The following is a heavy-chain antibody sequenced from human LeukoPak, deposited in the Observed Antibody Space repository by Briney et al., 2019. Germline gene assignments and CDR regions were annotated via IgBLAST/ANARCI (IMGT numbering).Heavy chain of an antibody. Sequence: TGGSLRLSCAASGFTFSDHEMNWVRQAPGKGLERVSYISSSGSTIYYADSVKGRFTISRDNAKNSLYLQINSLRAEDTAVYYCARLRGGYRLYWGQGTLVTVSS. J-gene: IGHJ4*02. V-gene: IGHV3-48*03. CDR1: GFTFSDHE. CDR3: ARLRGGYRLY. D-gene: IGHD5-24*01. CDR2: ISSSGSTI.